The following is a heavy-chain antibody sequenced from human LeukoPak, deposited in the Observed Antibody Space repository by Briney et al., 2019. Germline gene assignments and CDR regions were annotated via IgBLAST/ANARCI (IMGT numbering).Heavy chain of an antibody. V-gene: IGHV1-2*02. CDR1: GYTFTGYY. D-gene: IGHD3-10*01. J-gene: IGHJ4*02. CDR3: ARDSRVTNGDY. CDR2: VNPNNGDT. Sequence: ASVKVSCKASGYTFTGYYMQWVRQAPGQGLEWVGLVNPNNGDTKYAQKFQGRVTMTRQTSVSTACMELSRLRSDDTAVYYCARDSRVTNGDYWGQGTLVTVSS.